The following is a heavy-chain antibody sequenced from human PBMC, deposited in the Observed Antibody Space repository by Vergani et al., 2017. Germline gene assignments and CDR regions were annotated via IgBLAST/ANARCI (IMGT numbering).Heavy chain of an antibody. CDR2: ISGSSSYV. Sequence: EVQLLESRGGLVQPGGSLRLSCAASGFSFSSYSMNWVRQAPGKGLEWVASISGSSSYVFYRDSVEGRFTITRDNAKKSVYLQMNSLRAEDTAVYYCARKHISNYYDSSGYYYMGYYYGMDVWGQGTTVTVSS. CDR1: GFSFSSYS. D-gene: IGHD3-22*01. CDR3: ARKHISNYYDSSGYYYMGYYYGMDV. J-gene: IGHJ6*02. V-gene: IGHV3-21*04.